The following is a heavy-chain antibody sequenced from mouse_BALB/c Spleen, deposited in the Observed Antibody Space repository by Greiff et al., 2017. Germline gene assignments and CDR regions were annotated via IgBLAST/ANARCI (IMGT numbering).Heavy chain of an antibody. V-gene: IGHV1S137*01. D-gene: IGHD2-1*01. CDR3: ARSGAYGNSQRWYFDY. J-gene: IGHJ2*01. Sequence: QVQLKQSGAELVRPGVSVKISCKGSGYTFTDYAMHWVKQSHAKSLEWIGVISTYYGDASYNQKFKGKATMTVDKSSSTAYMELARLTSEDSAIYYCARSGAYGNSQRWYFDYWGQGTTLTVSS. CDR1: GYTFTDYA. CDR2: ISTYYGDA.